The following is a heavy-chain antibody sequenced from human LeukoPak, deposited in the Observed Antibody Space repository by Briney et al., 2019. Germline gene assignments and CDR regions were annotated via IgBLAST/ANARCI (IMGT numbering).Heavy chain of an antibody. CDR2: ITHSGST. CDR3: ARVRIVVLRFLELERYGMDV. Sequence: SETLSLTCAVYGGSFSGYYWSWIRQPPGKGLEWIGEITHSGSTNYNPSLKSRVTISVDTSKNQFSLKLSSVTAADTAVYYCARVRIVVLRFLELERYGMDVWGQGTTVTVSS. J-gene: IGHJ6*02. CDR1: GGSFSGYY. D-gene: IGHD3-3*01. V-gene: IGHV4-34*01.